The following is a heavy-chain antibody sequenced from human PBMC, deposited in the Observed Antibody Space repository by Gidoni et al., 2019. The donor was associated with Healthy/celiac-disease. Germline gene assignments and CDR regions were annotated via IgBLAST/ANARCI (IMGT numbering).Heavy chain of an antibody. J-gene: IGHJ4*02. D-gene: IGHD6-6*01. Sequence: EVQLVESGGGLVQPGGSLRLSCAASGFTVSSNYMNWVRQAPGKGLEWVSVIYSGGYTYYADSVKGRCTISRHNSKNTLYLQMNSLRPEDTAVYYCARTASIAAPLGDWGQGTLVTVSS. CDR3: ARTASIAAPLGD. CDR2: IYSGGYT. V-gene: IGHV3-53*04. CDR1: GFTVSSNY.